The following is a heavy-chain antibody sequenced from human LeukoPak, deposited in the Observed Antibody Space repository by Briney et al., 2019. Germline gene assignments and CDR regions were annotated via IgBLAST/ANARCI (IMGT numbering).Heavy chain of an antibody. Sequence: PSETLSHTCAVYGGSFSGYYWSWIRQPPGKGLEWIGEINHSGSTNYNPSLKSRVTISVDTSKNQFSLKLSSVTAADTAVYYCARDYCSSTSCPKTNWGQGTLVTVSS. CDR1: GGSFSGYY. V-gene: IGHV4-34*01. CDR2: INHSGST. CDR3: ARDYCSSTSCPKTN. D-gene: IGHD2-2*01. J-gene: IGHJ4*02.